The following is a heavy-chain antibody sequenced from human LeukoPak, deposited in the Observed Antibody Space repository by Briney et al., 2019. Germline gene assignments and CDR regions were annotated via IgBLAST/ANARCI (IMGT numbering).Heavy chain of an antibody. CDR1: GFTFSSYA. J-gene: IGHJ6*03. V-gene: IGHV3-23*01. Sequence: GGSLRLSCAASGFTFSSYAMSWVRQAPGKGLEWVSAISGSGGSTYYADSVKGRFTISRDNSKNTLYLQMNSLRAEDTAVYYCAKGLSDIVVVPAALHYYYYYMDVWGKGTTVTVSS. CDR3: AKGLSDIVVVPAALHYYYYYMDV. D-gene: IGHD2-2*01. CDR2: ISGSGGST.